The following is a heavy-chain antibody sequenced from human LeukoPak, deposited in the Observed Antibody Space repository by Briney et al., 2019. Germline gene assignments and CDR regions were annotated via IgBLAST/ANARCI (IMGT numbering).Heavy chain of an antibody. D-gene: IGHD2-2*01. CDR3: ARGLPTETYCSSTSCYGFDP. Sequence: ASVKVSCKASGGTFSSYAISWVRQAPGQGLEWMGIINPSGGSTSYAQKFQGRVTMTRDTSTSTVYMELSSLRSEDTAVYYCARGLPTETYCSSTSCYGFDPWGQGTLVTVSS. CDR1: GGTFSSYA. J-gene: IGHJ5*02. CDR2: INPSGGST. V-gene: IGHV1-46*01.